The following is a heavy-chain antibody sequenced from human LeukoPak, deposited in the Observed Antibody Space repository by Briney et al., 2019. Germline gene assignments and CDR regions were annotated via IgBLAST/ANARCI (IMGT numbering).Heavy chain of an antibody. CDR3: ARYDSSGYYPDY. V-gene: IGHV4-30-4*01. CDR2: IYYSGST. Sequence: PSQTLSLTCTVSGGSISSGDYYWSWLRQPPGKGLEWIGYIYYSGSTYYNPSLKSRVTISVDTSKNQFSLKLSSVTAADTAVYYCARYDSSGYYPDYWGQGTLVTVSS. CDR1: GGSISSGDYY. J-gene: IGHJ4*02. D-gene: IGHD3-22*01.